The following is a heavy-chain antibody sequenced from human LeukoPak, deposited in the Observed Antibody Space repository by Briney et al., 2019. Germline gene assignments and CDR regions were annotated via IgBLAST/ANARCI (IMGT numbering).Heavy chain of an antibody. CDR1: GFPFSSHA. Sequence: GGSLRLSCAASGFPFSSHAMSWVRQPPGKGLEWVAAISNGKTYYAASVRGRFAISRDDSTNTAYLHMNSLRNEDTALYHCVREAGYCAPVCVKTNSFDPWGQGTLVTVSS. J-gene: IGHJ5*02. D-gene: IGHD2-15*01. V-gene: IGHV3-23*01. CDR3: VREAGYCAPVCVKTNSFDP. CDR2: ISNGKT.